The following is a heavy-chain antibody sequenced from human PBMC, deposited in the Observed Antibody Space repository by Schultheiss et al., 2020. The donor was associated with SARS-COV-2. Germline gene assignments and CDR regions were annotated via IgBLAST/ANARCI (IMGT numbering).Heavy chain of an antibody. Sequence: GESLKISCAASGFTFSSYGMHWVRQAPGKGLEWVAVIWYDGSNKYYADSVKGRFTISRDNSKNTLYLQMNSLRAEDTAVYYCARETSFGVVIMGGHMDVWGQGTTVTVSS. V-gene: IGHV3-33*01. CDR1: GFTFSSYG. CDR2: IWYDGSNK. CDR3: ARETSFGVVIMGGHMDV. D-gene: IGHD3-3*01. J-gene: IGHJ6*02.